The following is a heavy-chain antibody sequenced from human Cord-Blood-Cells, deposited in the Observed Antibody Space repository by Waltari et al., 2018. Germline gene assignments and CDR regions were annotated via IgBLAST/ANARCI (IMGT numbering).Heavy chain of an antibody. CDR2: IYSGGST. J-gene: IGHJ3*02. V-gene: IGHV3-53*02. CDR3: ARDLHWGDAFDI. CDR1: GFTVSSNY. D-gene: IGHD7-27*01. Sequence: EVQLVETGGGLIQPGGSLRLSCAASGFTVSSNYMSWVRQAPGKGLEWVSVIYSGGSTYYGDSVKCRFNISRDNSKNTLYLQMNSLRAEDTAVYYCARDLHWGDAFDIWGQGTMVTVSS.